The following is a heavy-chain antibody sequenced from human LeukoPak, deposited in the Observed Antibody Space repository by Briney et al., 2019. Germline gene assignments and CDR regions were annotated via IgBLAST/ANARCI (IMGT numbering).Heavy chain of an antibody. J-gene: IGHJ3*02. V-gene: IGHV4-39*01. Sequence: PSETLSLTCTVSGGSISSSSYYWGWIRQPPGKGLEWIGSIYYSGITYYHPSLKSRVTISVDTSKNQFSLKLSSVTAADTAVYFCARPPASDLDAFDIWGQGTMVSVFS. CDR3: ARPPASDLDAFDI. CDR1: GGSISSSSYY. CDR2: IYYSGIT.